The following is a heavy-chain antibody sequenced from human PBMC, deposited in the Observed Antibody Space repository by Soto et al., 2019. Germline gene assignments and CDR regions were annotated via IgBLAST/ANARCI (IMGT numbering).Heavy chain of an antibody. CDR2: ISYDESNK. CDR3: AKVVGVAARPNYFDN. D-gene: IGHD6-6*01. J-gene: IGHJ4*02. Sequence: QTGGSLRLSCAASGFTLSSQGMHLVRQAPGKGLEWVAVISYDESNKYYADSVKGRFTISRDNYKNTLYLQMNSLRPEDTAVYYCAKVVGVAARPNYFDNWGKGTPVTVSS. V-gene: IGHV3-30*18. CDR1: GFTLSSQG.